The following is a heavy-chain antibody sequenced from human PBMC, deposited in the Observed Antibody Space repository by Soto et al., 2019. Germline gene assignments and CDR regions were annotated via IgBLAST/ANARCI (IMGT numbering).Heavy chain of an antibody. V-gene: IGHV3-23*01. CDR2: ISGSGGST. CDR3: AKDGPYYDFWSGYYNIGLFDY. J-gene: IGHJ4*02. D-gene: IGHD3-3*01. Sequence: EVQLLESGGGLVQPGGSLRLSCAASGFTFSSYAMSWVRQAPGKGLEWVSAISGSGGSTYYADSVKGRFTISRDNSKNTLYPQMNSLRAEDTAVYYCAKDGPYYDFWSGYYNIGLFDYWGQGTLVTVSS. CDR1: GFTFSSYA.